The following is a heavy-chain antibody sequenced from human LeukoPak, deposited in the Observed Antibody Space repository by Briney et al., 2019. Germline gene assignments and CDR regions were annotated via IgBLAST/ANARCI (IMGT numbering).Heavy chain of an antibody. CDR3: AKGRCSSTSCYSDY. CDR1: GFTFDDYG. Sequence: GGSLRLSCAASGFTFDDYGMSWVRQAPGKGLEWVSGISGSGGSTYYADSVKGRFTISGDNSKNTLYLQMNSLRAEDTAVYYCAKGRCSSTSCYSDYWGQGTLVTVSS. J-gene: IGHJ4*02. CDR2: ISGSGGST. D-gene: IGHD2-2*01. V-gene: IGHV3-23*01.